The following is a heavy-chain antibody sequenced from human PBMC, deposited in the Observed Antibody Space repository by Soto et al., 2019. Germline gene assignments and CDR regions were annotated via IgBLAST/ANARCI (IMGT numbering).Heavy chain of an antibody. D-gene: IGHD3-22*01. Sequence: SVKVSCKXSGGTFSSYAISWVRQAPEQGLEWMGGIIPIFGTANYAQKFQGRVTITADESTSTAYMELSSLRSEDTAVYYCASTYDSYYYDSSGYYYAYYWGQGTLVTVSS. V-gene: IGHV1-69*13. J-gene: IGHJ4*02. CDR2: IIPIFGTA. CDR3: ASTYDSYYYDSSGYYYAYY. CDR1: GGTFSSYA.